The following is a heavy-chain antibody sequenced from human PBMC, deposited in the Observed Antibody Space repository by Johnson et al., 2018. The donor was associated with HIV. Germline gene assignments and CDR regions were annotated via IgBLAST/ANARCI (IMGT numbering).Heavy chain of an antibody. CDR3: ARESRTTVVIRGGAFDI. Sequence: QVQLVESGGGLVQPGGSLRLSCAASGFTLSIYAMHWVRQAPGKGLEWVALISFDGSDKYYADSVKGRFTISRDNSKNTVYLQMNSLRAEDTAVYYCARESRTTVVIRGGAFDIWGQGTMVTVSS. V-gene: IGHV3-30*04. CDR2: ISFDGSDK. CDR1: GFTLSIYA. J-gene: IGHJ3*02. D-gene: IGHD4-23*01.